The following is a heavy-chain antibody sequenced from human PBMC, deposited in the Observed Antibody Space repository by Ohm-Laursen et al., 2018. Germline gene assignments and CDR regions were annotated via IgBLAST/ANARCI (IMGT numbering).Heavy chain of an antibody. CDR2: ISSSSSYI. Sequence: GSLRLSCAASGFTFSSYSMNWVRQAPGKGLEWVSSISSSSSYIYYADSVKGRFTISRDNAKNSLYLQMNSLRAEDTAVYYCARGDYDFWSGYSELGYFDYWGQGALVTVSS. CDR3: ARGDYDFWSGYSELGYFDY. CDR1: GFTFSSYS. D-gene: IGHD3-3*01. V-gene: IGHV3-21*01. J-gene: IGHJ4*02.